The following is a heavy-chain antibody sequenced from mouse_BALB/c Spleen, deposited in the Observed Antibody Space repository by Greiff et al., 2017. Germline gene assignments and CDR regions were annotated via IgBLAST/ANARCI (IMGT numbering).Heavy chain of an antibody. CDR3: ARDEIPTRFAY. CDR1: GYAFSSYW. V-gene: IGHV1-80*01. CDR2: IYPGDGDT. Sequence: VKLVESGAELVRPGSSVKISCKASGYAFSSYWMNWVKQRPGQGLEWIGQIYPGDGDTNYNGKFKGKATLTADKSSSTAYMQLSSLTSEDSAVYFCARDEIPTRFAYWGQGTLVTVSA. J-gene: IGHJ3*01.